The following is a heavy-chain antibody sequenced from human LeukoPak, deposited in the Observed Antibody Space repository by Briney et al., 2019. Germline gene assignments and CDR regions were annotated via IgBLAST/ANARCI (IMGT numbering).Heavy chain of an antibody. D-gene: IGHD4-17*01. J-gene: IGHJ4*02. V-gene: IGHV4-4*02. Sequence: SETLSLTCAVSGDSININNWWNWVRQPPGKGLEWIGEIYHSGSTNYNPSLKSRVTISVDKSKNQFSLELSSVTAADTAVYFCAREMTAVTAFDFWGQGTLVTVSS. CDR3: AREMTAVTAFDF. CDR2: IYHSGST. CDR1: GDSININNW.